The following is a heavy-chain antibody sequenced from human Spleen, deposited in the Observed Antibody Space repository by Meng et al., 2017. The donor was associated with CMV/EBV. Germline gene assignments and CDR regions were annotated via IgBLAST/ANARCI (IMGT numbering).Heavy chain of an antibody. Sequence: ISGKASGYSFTSYWIAWVRQMPGKGLECMGYIYPTDSDTRYSPSFQGQVTISADKSINTAYLQWNTLKASDTALYYCARFAISRFDYWGQGTLVTVSS. V-gene: IGHV5-51*01. J-gene: IGHJ4*02. CDR3: ARFAISRFDY. CDR2: IYPTDSDT. CDR1: GYSFTSYW. D-gene: IGHD3-9*01.